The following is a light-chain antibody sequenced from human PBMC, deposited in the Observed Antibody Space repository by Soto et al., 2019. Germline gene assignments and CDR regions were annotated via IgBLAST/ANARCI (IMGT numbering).Light chain of an antibody. CDR1: QSVSSSY. CDR3: QKYGSSPQT. J-gene: IGKJ5*01. V-gene: IGKV3-20*01. CDR2: GAS. Sequence: EIVLTQSPGTLSLSPGERATLSCRASQSVSSSYLAWYQQKPGQAPRLLIYGASSRATGIPDRFSGSGSGTDFTLTISSLEPEDFAVYYCQKYGSSPQTFGQGTRLEIK.